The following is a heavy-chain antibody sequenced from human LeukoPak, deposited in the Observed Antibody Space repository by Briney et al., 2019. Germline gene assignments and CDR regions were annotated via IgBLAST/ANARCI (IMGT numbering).Heavy chain of an antibody. CDR1: GFTVSINY. J-gene: IGHJ3*02. CDR2: IYRGGST. V-gene: IGHV3-53*01. CDR3: ARVNSWYDAFDI. D-gene: IGHD6-13*01. Sequence: GGSLTLTCAAWGFTVSINYMSWVRQAPGKGLDWVSVIYRGGSTYYADSVKGRFTISRDNSKNTLYLQMNSLRAEDTAVYYCARVNSWYDAFDIWGQGTMVTVSS.